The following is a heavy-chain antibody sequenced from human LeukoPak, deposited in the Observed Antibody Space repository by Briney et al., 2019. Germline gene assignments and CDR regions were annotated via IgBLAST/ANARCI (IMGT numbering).Heavy chain of an antibody. CDR1: GYSISSGYY. Sequence: PSETLSLTCAVSGYSISSGYYWGWIRQPPGKGLEWIGSIYHSGSTYYNPSLKSRVTISVDTSKSQFSLKLSSVTAADTAVYYCARPYYYDSSGYFYWGQGTVVTVSS. CDR3: ARPYYYDSSGYFY. J-gene: IGHJ4*02. CDR2: IYHSGST. D-gene: IGHD3-22*01. V-gene: IGHV4-38-2*01.